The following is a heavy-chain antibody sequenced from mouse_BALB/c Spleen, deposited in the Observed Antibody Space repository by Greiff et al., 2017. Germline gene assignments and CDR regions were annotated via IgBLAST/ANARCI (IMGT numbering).Heavy chain of an antibody. CDR1: GFSLTSYD. D-gene: IGHD1-1*01. CDR3: VRDSYYGSTWFAY. Sequence: VQLVESGPGLVAPSQSLSITCTVSGFSLTSYDISWIRQPPGKGLEWLGVIWTGGGTNYNSAFMSRLSIIKDNSKSQVFLKMNSLQTDDTAIYYCVRDSYYGSTWFAYWGQGTLVTVSA. V-gene: IGHV2-9-2*01. CDR2: IWTGGGT. J-gene: IGHJ3*01.